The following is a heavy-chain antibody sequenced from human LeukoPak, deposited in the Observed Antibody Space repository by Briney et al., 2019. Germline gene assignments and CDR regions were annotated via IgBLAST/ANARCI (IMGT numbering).Heavy chain of an antibody. CDR3: ARGGTAASTIWYFDL. D-gene: IGHD2/OR15-2a*01. CDR2: IYYSGST. J-gene: IGHJ2*01. V-gene: IGHV4-59*01. CDR1: GGSINGYY. Sequence: SETLSLTCTVSGGSINGYYWSWIRQPPGKGLEWIGYIYYSGSTKYNPSLQSRVTISVDTSKNQFSLKLNSVTAADTAVYYCARGGTAASTIWYFDLGGRGPRVTVSS.